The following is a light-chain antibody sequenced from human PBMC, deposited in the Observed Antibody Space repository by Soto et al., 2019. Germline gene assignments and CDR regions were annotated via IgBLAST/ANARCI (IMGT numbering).Light chain of an antibody. J-gene: IGKJ5*01. Sequence: DIQMTQSPSSLSASVGDRVTITCRASQGISRWLAWYQQKPGRAPKLLIYDASTLESGVPSRFSGSGSETEFTLTISRLQPDDFATYFCHSRAFGQGTRLEI. CDR1: QGISRW. CDR2: DAS. V-gene: IGKV1-5*01. CDR3: HSRA.